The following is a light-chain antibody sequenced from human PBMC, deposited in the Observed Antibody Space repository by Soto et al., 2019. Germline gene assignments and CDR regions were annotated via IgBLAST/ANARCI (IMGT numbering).Light chain of an antibody. CDR2: AAS. V-gene: IGKV1-39*01. J-gene: IGKJ5*01. CDR3: QQSYSTLSIT. Sequence: DIQMTQSPSSLSASVGDRVTITCRASESIARHLNWYQQKPGKAPKLLIYAASSLQNGVPSRFRGGGSATDFTLTISNLQPEDFATYYCQQSYSTLSITFGQGTRLEI. CDR1: ESIARH.